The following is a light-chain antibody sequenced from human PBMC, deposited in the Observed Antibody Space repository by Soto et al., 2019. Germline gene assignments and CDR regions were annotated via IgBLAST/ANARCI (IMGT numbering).Light chain of an antibody. V-gene: IGLV1-47*01. CDR1: SSNIGSNY. CDR2: RNN. Sequence: QSVLTQPPSASGTPGQRVTISCSGSSSNIGSNYVYWYQQLPGTAPKLLIYRNNQRPSGVPDRFSGSKSGTSASLAISGLRSEDEAEYYCAAWDDSLSGRFGTGTKLTVL. CDR3: AAWDDSLSGR. J-gene: IGLJ1*01.